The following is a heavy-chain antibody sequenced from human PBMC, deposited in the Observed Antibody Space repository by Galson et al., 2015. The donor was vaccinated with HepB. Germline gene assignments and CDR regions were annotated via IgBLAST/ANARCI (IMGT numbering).Heavy chain of an antibody. CDR3: ARVTAGMITFVGVIAYHWCIDL. CDR1: GYTFTGYY. Sequence: SVKVSCKASGYTFTGYYMHWVRQAPGQGLEWMGWINPNSGGTNYAQKFQGWVTMTRDTSTSTAYMELSRLRSDDTAVYYCARVTAGMITFVGVIAYHWCIDLWGRGTLVTVSS. J-gene: IGHJ2*01. D-gene: IGHD3-16*02. CDR2: INPNSGGT. V-gene: IGHV1-2*04.